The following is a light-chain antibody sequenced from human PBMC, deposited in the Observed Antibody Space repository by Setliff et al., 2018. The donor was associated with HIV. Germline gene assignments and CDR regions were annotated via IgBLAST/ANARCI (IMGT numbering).Light chain of an antibody. V-gene: IGLV2-14*03. Sequence: QSVLTQPASVSESPGQSITISCTGTSSDVGAYNFVSWYQQYPGKAPQLMIYDVFGRPSGVSHRFSGSKSGNTASLTISGLRPEDEADYYCSSFTTSRKLVFGTGTKVTV. CDR1: SSDVGAYNF. J-gene: IGLJ1*01. CDR2: DVF. CDR3: SSFTTSRKLV.